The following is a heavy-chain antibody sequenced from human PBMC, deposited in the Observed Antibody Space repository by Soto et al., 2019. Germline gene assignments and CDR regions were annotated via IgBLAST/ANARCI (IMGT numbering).Heavy chain of an antibody. CDR3: AHRWQLRDVVTGGGNWFDP. CDR2: IYWDDDK. Sequence: QITLKESGPTLVKPTQTLTLTCTFSGFSLSTSGVGVGWIRQPPGKALEWLALIYWDDDKRYSPSLKSRLTITNATSKNQVLITKPNIAPVDTATYYCAHRWQLRDVVTGGGNWFDPWGQGTLVTVSS. D-gene: IGHD1-26*01. J-gene: IGHJ5*02. CDR1: GFSLSTSGVG. V-gene: IGHV2-5*02.